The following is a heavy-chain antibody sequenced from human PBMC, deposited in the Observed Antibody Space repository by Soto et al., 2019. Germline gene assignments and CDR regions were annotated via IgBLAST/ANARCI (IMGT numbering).Heavy chain of an antibody. CDR1: GFSFDDYV. CDR2: ISWNSNSI. Sequence: PGGSLRLSCAASGFSFDDYVMHWVRQAPGKGLEWVSSISWNSNSIVYADSVKGRFTISRDNAKNFLYLQMNSLRPEDTALYYCAKDKSNGTDVWGQGTTVTVSS. J-gene: IGHJ6*02. V-gene: IGHV3-9*01. CDR3: AKDKSNGTDV.